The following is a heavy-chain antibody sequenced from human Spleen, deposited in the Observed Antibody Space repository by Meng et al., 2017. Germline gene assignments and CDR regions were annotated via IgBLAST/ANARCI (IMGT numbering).Heavy chain of an antibody. J-gene: IGHJ4*02. CDR2: ISSSSSYI. D-gene: IGHD4-23*01. CDR3: ARELATVVTPYFDY. Sequence: LSLTCAASGFTFSSYSMNWVRQAPGKGLEWVSSISSSSSYIYYADSVKGRFTIPRDNAKNSLYLQMNSLRAEDTAVYYCARELATVVTPYFDYWGQGTLVTVSS. V-gene: IGHV3-21*01. CDR1: GFTFSSYS.